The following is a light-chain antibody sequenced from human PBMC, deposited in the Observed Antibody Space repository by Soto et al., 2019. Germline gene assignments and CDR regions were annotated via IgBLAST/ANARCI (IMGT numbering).Light chain of an antibody. J-gene: IGKJ1*01. CDR3: QQSYITPT. Sequence: QMTQSPSSLSAALGHGVTITFRASQSISSYLNWYQQKPGKAPKLLIYAASSLQSGVPSRFSGSGSGTDFTLTISSLQPEDFATYYCQQSYITPTFGQGTKLDIK. CDR1: QSISSY. V-gene: IGKV1-39*01. CDR2: AAS.